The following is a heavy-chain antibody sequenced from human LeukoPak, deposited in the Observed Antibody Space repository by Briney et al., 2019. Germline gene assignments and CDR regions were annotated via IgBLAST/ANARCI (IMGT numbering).Heavy chain of an antibody. D-gene: IGHD5-18*01. CDR1: GGSISSGSYY. J-gene: IGHJ4*02. CDR2: IYYGGST. V-gene: IGHV4-39*07. Sequence: SETLSLTCTVSGGSISSGSYYWSWIRQPPGKGLEWIGSIYYGGSTYYNPSLKSRVTISIDTSKNQFSLKLSSVTAADTAVYYCARDRRGYSYGYVDYWGQGTMVTVSS. CDR3: ARDRRGYSYGYVDY.